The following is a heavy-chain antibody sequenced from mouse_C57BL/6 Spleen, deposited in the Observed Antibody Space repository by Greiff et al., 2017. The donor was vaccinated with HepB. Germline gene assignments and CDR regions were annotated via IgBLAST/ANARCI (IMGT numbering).Heavy chain of an antibody. J-gene: IGHJ3*01. D-gene: IGHD1-1*01. CDR3: ARGDYYGSSLGFAY. CDR1: GFTFSDYY. V-gene: IGHV5-12*01. Sequence: EVQRVESGGGLVQPGGSLKLSCAASGFTFSDYYMYWVRQTPEKRLEWVAYISNGGGSTYYPDTVKGRFTISRDNAKNTLYLQMSRLKSEDTAMYYCARGDYYGSSLGFAYWGQGTLVTVSA. CDR2: ISNGGGST.